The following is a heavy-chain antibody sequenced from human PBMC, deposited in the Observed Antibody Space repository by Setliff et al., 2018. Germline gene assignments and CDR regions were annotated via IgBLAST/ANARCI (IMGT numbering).Heavy chain of an antibody. CDR3: ARVLVLGYNWFDP. D-gene: IGHD3-10*01. CDR2: ISHSGNT. Sequence: SETLSLTCTVSGGSISSSSYYWGWIRQPPEKGLEWIGEISHSGNTNYNPSFKSRVTISIDTSKNQFSLKVNSVTAADTAVYFCARVLVLGYNWFDPWGQGTLVTVSS. V-gene: IGHV4-39*01. CDR1: GGSISSSSYY. J-gene: IGHJ5*02.